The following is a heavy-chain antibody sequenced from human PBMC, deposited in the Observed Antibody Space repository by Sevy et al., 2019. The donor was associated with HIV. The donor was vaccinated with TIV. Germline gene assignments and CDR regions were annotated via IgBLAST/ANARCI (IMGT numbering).Heavy chain of an antibody. D-gene: IGHD2-21*02. CDR2: ISYYGTNK. V-gene: IGHV3-30-3*01. CDR3: ARVAVEYCTDDCYHRFDY. J-gene: IGHJ4*02. CDR1: GFTFTLYA. Sequence: GGSLRLSCAASGFTFTLYAIHWVRQAPGKGLEWVALISYYGTNKYYADSVKGRFTISRDESKNTACLQMNNLRTDDTAVYYCARVAVEYCTDDCYHRFDYWGQGTQVTVSS.